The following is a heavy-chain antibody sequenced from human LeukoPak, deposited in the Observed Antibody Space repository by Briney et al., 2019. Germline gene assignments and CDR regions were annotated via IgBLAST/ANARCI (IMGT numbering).Heavy chain of an antibody. CDR1: GGSISSGDDY. V-gene: IGHV4-61*02. Sequence: SQTLSLTCTVSGGSISSGDDYWSWIRQPAGKGLEWIGLIYTSGRTNYNPSLKSRVTISIDTSKNQFSLKLSSVTAADTAMYYCARVFWGWGQGTLVTVSS. CDR2: IYTSGRT. D-gene: IGHD3-16*01. J-gene: IGHJ4*02. CDR3: ARVFWG.